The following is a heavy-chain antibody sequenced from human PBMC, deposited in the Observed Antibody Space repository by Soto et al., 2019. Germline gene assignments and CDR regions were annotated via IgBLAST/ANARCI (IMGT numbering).Heavy chain of an antibody. V-gene: IGHV4-59*01. J-gene: IGHJ4*02. CDR2: IYDSGST. Sequence: SETLSLTCTVSGGSISSYYWSWIRQPPGKGLEWIGYIYDSGSTNYNPSLKSRVTISVDTSKNQSSLKLTSVTAADTAVYYCAAPPRYWGQGTLVTVSS. CDR1: GGSISSYY. D-gene: IGHD6-6*01. CDR3: AAPPRY.